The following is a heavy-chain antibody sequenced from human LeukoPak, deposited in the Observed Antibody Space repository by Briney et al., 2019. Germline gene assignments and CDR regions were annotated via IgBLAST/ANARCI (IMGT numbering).Heavy chain of an antibody. CDR3: ARGSGIAAAGEENFDY. CDR1: GFTFSSYE. D-gene: IGHD6-13*01. J-gene: IGHJ4*02. Sequence: GGSLRLSCAASGFTFSSYEMNWVREAPGKGLEWVSYISSSGSTIYYADSVKGRFTISRDNAKNSLYLQMNSLRAEDTAVYYCARGSGIAAAGEENFDYWGQGTLVTVS. V-gene: IGHV3-48*03. CDR2: ISSSGSTI.